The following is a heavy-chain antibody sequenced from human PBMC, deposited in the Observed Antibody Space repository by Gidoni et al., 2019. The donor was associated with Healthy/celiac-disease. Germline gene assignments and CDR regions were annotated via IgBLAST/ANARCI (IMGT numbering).Heavy chain of an antibody. CDR3: ARSGAYSSSWYPPPRHFDY. CDR2: IKQDGSEK. Sequence: EVQLVESGGGLVQPGGSLRLSCAASGFTFSSYWMSWVRQAPGKGLEWVANIKQDGSEKYYVDSVKGRFTISRDNAKNSLYLQMNSLRAEDTAVYYCARSGAYSSSWYPPPRHFDYWGQGTLVTVSS. V-gene: IGHV3-7*01. J-gene: IGHJ4*02. D-gene: IGHD6-13*01. CDR1: GFTFSSYW.